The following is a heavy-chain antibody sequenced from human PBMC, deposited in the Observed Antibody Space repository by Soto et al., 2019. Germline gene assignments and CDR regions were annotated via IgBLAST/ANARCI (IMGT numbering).Heavy chain of an antibody. D-gene: IGHD3-10*01. CDR1: GFTFSDYY. CDR2: IGSSGSPI. Sequence: GGSLRLSCAASGFTFSDYYMSWIRQAPAKGLEWVSNIGSSGSPIYYADSVKGRFTISRDNAKNSLYLQMNSLRAEDTAVYYCARYYYGSGSYYFDYWGQGTLVTVSS. J-gene: IGHJ4*02. CDR3: ARYYYGSGSYYFDY. V-gene: IGHV3-11*01.